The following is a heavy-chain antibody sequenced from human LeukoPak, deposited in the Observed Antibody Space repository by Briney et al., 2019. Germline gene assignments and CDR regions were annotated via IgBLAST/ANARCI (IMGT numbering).Heavy chain of an antibody. J-gene: IGHJ4*02. Sequence: VASVTVSCKASVYTFTNYHINWVRQATGQGLEWMGWMNPNNGDSGYAQKFQGRVTITRDTSISTSYMELRSLRSDDTAVYFCARTTSFTASGYDYWGQGTLVTVSS. CDR2: MNPNNGDS. CDR1: VYTFTNYH. D-gene: IGHD6-25*01. V-gene: IGHV1-8*03. CDR3: ARTTSFTASGYDY.